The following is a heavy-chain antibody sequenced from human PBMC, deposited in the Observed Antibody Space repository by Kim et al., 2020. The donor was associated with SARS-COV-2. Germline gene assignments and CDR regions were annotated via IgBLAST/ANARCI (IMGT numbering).Heavy chain of an antibody. Sequence: GGSLRLSCEASGFTVSSSYMNWVRQAPGKGLEWVSIIYRGGNTYYADSVKGRFTIYRDNSKNNLFLQMNSLRAEDTAVYYFARRIPTSWHLDYWGQGTLVTVSS. CDR1: GFTVSSSY. CDR3: ARRIPTSWHLDY. D-gene: IGHD2-2*01. J-gene: IGHJ4*02. CDR2: IYRGGNT. V-gene: IGHV3-66*04.